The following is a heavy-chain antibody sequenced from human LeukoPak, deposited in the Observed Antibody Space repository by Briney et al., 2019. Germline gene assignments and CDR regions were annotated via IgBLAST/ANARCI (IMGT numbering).Heavy chain of an antibody. CDR1: GGTFSSYA. CDR3: ARGYSSRPPRWAFDY. D-gene: IGHD6-13*01. J-gene: IGHJ4*02. CDR2: IIPIFGTA. Sequence: ASVTVSCKASGGTFSSYAISWVRQAPGQGLEGMGGIIPIFGTANYAQKFQGRVTITAAESTSTAYMELSSLRSEDTAVYYCARGYSSRPPRWAFDYWGQGTLVTVSS. V-gene: IGHV1-69*13.